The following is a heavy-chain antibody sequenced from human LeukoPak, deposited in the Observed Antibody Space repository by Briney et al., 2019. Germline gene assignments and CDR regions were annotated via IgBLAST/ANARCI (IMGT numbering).Heavy chain of an antibody. V-gene: IGHV3-53*01. CDR1: GFIVRSNY. J-gene: IGHJ4*02. Sequence: GGSLRLSCVASGFIVRSNYMSWVRQAPGKGLEWVSIIYSDGSTYYADSVKGRFTISRDNAKNSLYLQMNSLRAEDTAVYYCARAKWELRSLDYWGQGTLVTVSS. CDR3: ARAKWELRSLDY. D-gene: IGHD1-26*01. CDR2: IYSDGST.